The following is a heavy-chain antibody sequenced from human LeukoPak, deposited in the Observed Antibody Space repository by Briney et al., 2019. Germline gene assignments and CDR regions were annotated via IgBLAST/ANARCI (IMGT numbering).Heavy chain of an antibody. V-gene: IGHV3-30-3*01. Sequence: PGGSLRLSCAASGFTFSSYAMHWVRQAPGKGLEWVAVISYDGSNKYYADSVKGRFTISRDNSKNTLYLQMNSLRAEDTAVYYCARSRVDTAMVNGGDAFDIWGQGTMVTVSS. D-gene: IGHD5-18*01. CDR2: ISYDGSNK. J-gene: IGHJ3*02. CDR1: GFTFSSYA. CDR3: ARSRVDTAMVNGGDAFDI.